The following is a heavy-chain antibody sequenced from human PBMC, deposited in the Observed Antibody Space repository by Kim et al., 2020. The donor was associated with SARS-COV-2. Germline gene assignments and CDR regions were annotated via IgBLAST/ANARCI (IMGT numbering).Heavy chain of an antibody. CDR3: ARDNGIAARDLYYYYYGMDV. J-gene: IGHJ6*02. V-gene: IGHV3-11*05. D-gene: IGHD6-6*01. Sequence: RFTISRDNAKNSLYLQMNSLRAEDTAVYYCARDNGIAARDLYYYYYGMDVWGQGTTVTVSS.